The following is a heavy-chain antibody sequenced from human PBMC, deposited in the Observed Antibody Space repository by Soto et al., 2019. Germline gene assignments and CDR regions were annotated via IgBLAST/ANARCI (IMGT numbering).Heavy chain of an antibody. Sequence: QVQLQESGPGLMKPSGTLSLTCAVSGGSISTNWWSWVRQPPGKGLEWIGEIYHSGRTNYNPSLENRVTMSVDKYQNNLSLILNSVTAADTAVYYCARHIAVSGTRGFDFWGQGTLVTVSS. CDR2: IYHSGRT. V-gene: IGHV4-4*02. CDR1: GGSISTNW. D-gene: IGHD6-19*01. J-gene: IGHJ4*02. CDR3: ARHIAVSGTRGFDF.